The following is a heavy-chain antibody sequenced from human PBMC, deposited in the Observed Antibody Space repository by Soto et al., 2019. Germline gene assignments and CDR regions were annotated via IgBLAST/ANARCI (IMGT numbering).Heavy chain of an antibody. CDR1: GDSIGSGGDY. CDR2: IYSTGST. Sequence: QVQLQESGPGLVKPSQTLSLTCSVSGDSIGSGGDYWSWIRQHPGKGLEWIGYIYSTGSTYYNPARKSRLTMSLDKSKNHFSLRLSSVPAADTAVYYCAIGPPEVATRWEDFFAFWGQGTLVTVSS. D-gene: IGHD1-26*01. J-gene: IGHJ4*02. V-gene: IGHV4-31*03. CDR3: AIGPPEVATRWEDFFAF.